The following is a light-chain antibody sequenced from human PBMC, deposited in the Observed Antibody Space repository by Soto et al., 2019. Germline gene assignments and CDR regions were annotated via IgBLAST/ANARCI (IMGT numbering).Light chain of an antibody. CDR2: AAS. CDR1: QSISSY. J-gene: IGKJ2*01. Sequence: DIQMTQSPSSLSASVGDRVTITCRASQSISSYLNWYQQKPGKAPKLLIYAASSLQSGVPSRFSGSGSGTDFTLTISSLQPEDFATYYCQHGYVAPYNFGQGTKVDI. CDR3: QHGYVAPYN. V-gene: IGKV1-39*01.